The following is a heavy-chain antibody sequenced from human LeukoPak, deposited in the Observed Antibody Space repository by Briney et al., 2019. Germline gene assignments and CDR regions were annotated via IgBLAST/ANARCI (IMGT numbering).Heavy chain of an antibody. Sequence: GASVKVSCKASGGTFSSYAISWVRQAPGQGLEWMGRIIPIFGTANYAQKFQGRVTITTDESTSTAYMELSSLRSEDTAVYYCARDRYDSSGYYEDGGQGTLVTVSS. J-gene: IGHJ4*02. CDR3: ARDRYDSSGYYED. D-gene: IGHD3-22*01. V-gene: IGHV1-69*05. CDR1: GGTFSSYA. CDR2: IIPIFGTA.